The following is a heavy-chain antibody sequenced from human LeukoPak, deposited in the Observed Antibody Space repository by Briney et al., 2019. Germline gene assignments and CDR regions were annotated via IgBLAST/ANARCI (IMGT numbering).Heavy chain of an antibody. J-gene: IGHJ4*02. CDR3: ARVYGSGSYYNLDY. CDR1: GYTFTGYY. Sequence: GASVTVSFKPSGYTFTGYYMHWLRQAPGQGLEWMGWINPNSGGTNYAQKFQGRVTMTRDTSISTAYMELSRLRSDDTAVYYCARVYGSGSYYNLDYWGQGTLVTVSS. CDR2: INPNSGGT. V-gene: IGHV1-2*02. D-gene: IGHD3-10*01.